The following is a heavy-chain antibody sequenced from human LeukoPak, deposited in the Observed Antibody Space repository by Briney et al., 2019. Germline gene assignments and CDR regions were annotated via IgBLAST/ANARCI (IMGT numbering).Heavy chain of an antibody. V-gene: IGHV3-30-3*01. J-gene: IGHJ3*01. Sequence: PGGSLRLSCAASGFTFNSNVMHWVRQVPGKGLEWFAVISYEGSDKYYADSGKGRFTTSRDNSKNTLYLQMNSLRAEDTAVYYCARASTWVPGKDSSGYYYPYAFDLWGQGTMVTVSS. CDR2: ISYEGSDK. D-gene: IGHD3-22*01. CDR1: GFTFNSNV. CDR3: ARASTWVPGKDSSGYYYPYAFDL.